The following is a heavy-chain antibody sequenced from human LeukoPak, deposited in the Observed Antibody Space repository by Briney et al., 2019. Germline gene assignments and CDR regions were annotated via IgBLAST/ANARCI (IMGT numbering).Heavy chain of an antibody. V-gene: IGHV3-21*01. Sequence: GGSLRLSCAASGFTFSSYSMNWVRQAPGKGLEWVSSISSSSSYIYYADSVKGRFTISRDNAKNSLYLQMNSLRAEDTAVYYSARGREYYYDSSGYYFNWFDPWGQGTLVTVSS. CDR3: ARGREYYYDSSGYYFNWFDP. D-gene: IGHD3-22*01. CDR1: GFTFSSYS. J-gene: IGHJ5*02. CDR2: ISSSSSYI.